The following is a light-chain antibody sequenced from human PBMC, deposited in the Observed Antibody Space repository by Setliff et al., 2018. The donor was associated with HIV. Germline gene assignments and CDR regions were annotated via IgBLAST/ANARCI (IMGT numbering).Light chain of an antibody. V-gene: IGLV2-14*03. CDR2: SVT. Sequence: QSALTQPASVSGSPGQSITISCSGTNSDIGSHDYVSWYQQHPGKAPKLIIFSVTYRPSGVSDRFSGPKSGNTASLTISGLQPEDEADYYCASHRDTNTLEVFGTGTKATVL. CDR3: ASHRDTNTLEV. CDR1: NSDIGSHDY. J-gene: IGLJ1*01.